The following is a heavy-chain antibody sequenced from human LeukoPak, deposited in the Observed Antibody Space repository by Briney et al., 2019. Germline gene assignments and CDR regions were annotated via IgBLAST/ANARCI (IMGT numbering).Heavy chain of an antibody. CDR3: TRGSIFADY. CDR2: IYPSGST. J-gene: IGHJ4*02. V-gene: IGHV4-61*02. CDR1: GGSISRGSYY. D-gene: IGHD3-3*01. Sequence: SETLSLTCTVSGGSISRGSYYWSWIRQPAGKGLQWIGRIYPSGSTNYHPSLKGRGTISGDASKNQFALRRSSVTAADTAVYYGTRGSIFADYWGQGTLVRGSS.